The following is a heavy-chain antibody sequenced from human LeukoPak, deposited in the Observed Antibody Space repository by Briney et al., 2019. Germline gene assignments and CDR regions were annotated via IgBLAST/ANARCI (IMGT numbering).Heavy chain of an antibody. Sequence: SETLSLTCAVYGGSFSGYYWSWIRQPPGKGLEWIGEINHSGSTNYNPSLKSRVTISVDTSKNQFSLKLSSVTAADTAVYYCARGLGDYRMGRPWGQGTLVTVSS. J-gene: IGHJ5*02. CDR3: ARGLGDYRMGRP. CDR1: GGSFSGYY. D-gene: IGHD4-17*01. V-gene: IGHV4-34*01. CDR2: INHSGST.